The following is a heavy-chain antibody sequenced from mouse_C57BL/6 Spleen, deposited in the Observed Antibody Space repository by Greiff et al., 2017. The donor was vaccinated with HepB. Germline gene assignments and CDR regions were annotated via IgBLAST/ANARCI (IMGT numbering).Heavy chain of an antibody. CDR3: ARDGSSPLAMDY. J-gene: IGHJ4*01. Sequence: VQLQQPGAELVKPGASVKLSCKASGYTFTSYWMHWVKQRPGQGLEWIGMIHPNSGSTNYNEKFKSKATLTVDKSSSTAYMQLSSLTSEDSAVYYCARDGSSPLAMDYWGQGTSVTVSS. CDR1: GYTFTSYW. CDR2: IHPNSGST. D-gene: IGHD1-1*01. V-gene: IGHV1-64*01.